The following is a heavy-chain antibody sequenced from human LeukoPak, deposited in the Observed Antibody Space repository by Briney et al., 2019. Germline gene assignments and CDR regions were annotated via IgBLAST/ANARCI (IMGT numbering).Heavy chain of an antibody. CDR1: GFTFSSYA. Sequence: GGSLRLSCAASGFTFSSYAMSWVRQAPGKGLGWVSAISDSGGSTYYADSVKGRFTISRDNSKNTLYLQMNSLRAEDTAVYYCAKGDNDILTGYYNSFDYWGQGTLVTVSS. J-gene: IGHJ4*02. CDR2: ISDSGGST. CDR3: AKGDNDILTGYYNSFDY. V-gene: IGHV3-23*01. D-gene: IGHD3-9*01.